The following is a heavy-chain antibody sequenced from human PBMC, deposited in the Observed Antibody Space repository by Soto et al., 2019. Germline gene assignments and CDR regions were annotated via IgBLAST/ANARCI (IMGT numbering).Heavy chain of an antibody. CDR2: INPSGGST. V-gene: IGHV1-46*01. D-gene: IGHD2-21*02. J-gene: IGHJ6*02. CDR3: ARDLAYCGGDCYSYYYYYGMAV. Sequence: ASVKVCCKASGYTFTSYYMHWVRQAPGQGLEWMGIINPSGGSTSYAQKFQGRVTMTRDTSTSTVYMELSSRRSEDTAVYYCARDLAYCGGDCYSYYYYYGMAVWGQGTTVTVSS. CDR1: GYTFTSYY.